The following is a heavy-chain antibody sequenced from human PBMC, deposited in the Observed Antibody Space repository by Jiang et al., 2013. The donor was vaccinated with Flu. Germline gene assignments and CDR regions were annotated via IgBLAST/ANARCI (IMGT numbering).Heavy chain of an antibody. CDR1: GGTFSSYA. D-gene: IGHD3-22*01. CDR3: AREKYYYDSSGRRNAFDI. CDR2: IIPILGIA. V-gene: IGHV1-69*04. Sequence: GAEVKKPGSSVKVSCKASGGTFSSYAISWVRQAPGQGLEWMGRIIPILGIANYAQKFQGRVTITADKSTSTAYMELSSLRSEDTAVYYCAREKYYYDSSGRRNAFDIWGQGTMVTVSS. J-gene: IGHJ3*02.